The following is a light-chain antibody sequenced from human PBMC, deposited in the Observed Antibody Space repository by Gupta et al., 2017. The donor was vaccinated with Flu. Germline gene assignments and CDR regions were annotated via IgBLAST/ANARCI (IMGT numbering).Light chain of an antibody. CDR2: DER. Sequence: ININCTGTSSDNGNDNNVCWYQQDPGRAPKLMIYDERNRPSGISDRFSGSKSGNTASLTITGLQAEDEADYYCSAYAATGDLEVFGGGTKVTVL. CDR3: SAYAATGDLEV. V-gene: IGLV2-14*03. J-gene: IGLJ2*01. CDR1: SSDNGNDNN.